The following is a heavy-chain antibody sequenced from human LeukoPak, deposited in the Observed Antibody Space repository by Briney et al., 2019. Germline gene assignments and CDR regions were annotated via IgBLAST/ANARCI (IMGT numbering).Heavy chain of an antibody. CDR1: GFTFSSYG. J-gene: IGHJ4*02. D-gene: IGHD2-2*01. CDR2: ISYDGSDK. CDR3: AKDGYPLGYCSSTSCPYYFNY. V-gene: IGHV3-30*18. Sequence: GGSLRLSCAASGFTFSSYGMHWVRQAPGKGLEWVAFISYDGSDKYYADSVKGRFTISRDNPKNTLYLQMNSLRTEDTAVYYCAKDGYPLGYCSSTSCPYYFNYWGQGTLVTVSS.